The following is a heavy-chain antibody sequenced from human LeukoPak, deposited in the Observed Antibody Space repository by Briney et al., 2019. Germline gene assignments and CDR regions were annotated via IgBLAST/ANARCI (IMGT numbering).Heavy chain of an antibody. D-gene: IGHD6-6*01. V-gene: IGHV3-21*01. CDR3: ARDGEQLVRFDY. J-gene: IGHJ4*02. CDR2: ISSSSSYI. CDR1: GFTFSSYS. Sequence: GGSLRLSCAASGFTFSSYSMNWVRQAPGKGLEWVSSISSSSSYIYYADSVKGRLTISRDNAKNSLYLQMSSLRVEDTAVYYCARDGEQLVRFDYWGQGTLVTVSS.